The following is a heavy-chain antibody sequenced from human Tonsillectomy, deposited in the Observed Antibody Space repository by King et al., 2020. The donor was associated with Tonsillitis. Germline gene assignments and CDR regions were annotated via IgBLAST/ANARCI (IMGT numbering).Heavy chain of an antibody. CDR3: ARDTREDVDDSMGGVVDAFEI. J-gene: IGHJ3*02. CDR1: GYTFTGYY. Sequence: QLVQSGAEVKKPGASVKVSCKASGYTFTGYYMHWVRQAPGQGLEWMGWINPNSGGTNYAQKFQGRVPITRDTSISTAYMELSRLRSDDTAVYYCARDTREDVDDSMGGVVDAFEIWGQGTLVTVSS. CDR2: INPNSGGT. V-gene: IGHV1-2*02. D-gene: IGHD3-22*01.